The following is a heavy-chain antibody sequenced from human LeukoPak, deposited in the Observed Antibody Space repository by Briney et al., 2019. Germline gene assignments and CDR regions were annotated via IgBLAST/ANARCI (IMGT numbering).Heavy chain of an antibody. Sequence: SEALALNCTGSGGFNRCYYWSWVRQPRGEGLGVIGGIYTRGSTNYNPSLKSRVTMSVDTSKNQFSLKLSSVTAADTAVYYCARERAVGQQLVIGYFDYWGQGTLVTVSS. J-gene: IGHJ4*02. CDR3: ARERAVGQQLVIGYFDY. D-gene: IGHD6-13*01. V-gene: IGHV4-4*07. CDR1: GGFNRCYY. CDR2: IYTRGST.